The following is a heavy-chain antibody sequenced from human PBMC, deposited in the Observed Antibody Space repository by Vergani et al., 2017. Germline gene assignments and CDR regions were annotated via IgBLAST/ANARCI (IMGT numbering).Heavy chain of an antibody. D-gene: IGHD2-2*01. CDR2: ISSSGSTI. V-gene: IGHV3-48*03. CDR3: AKDPRSRGYYYYYGMDV. J-gene: IGHJ6*02. CDR1: GFTFSSYE. Sequence: EVQLVESGGGLVQPGGSLRLSCAASGFTFSSYEMNWVRQAPGKGLEWVSYISSSGSTIYYADSVKGRFTISRDNAKNSLYLQMNSLRAEDTAVYYCAKDPRSRGYYYYYGMDVWGQGTTVTVSS.